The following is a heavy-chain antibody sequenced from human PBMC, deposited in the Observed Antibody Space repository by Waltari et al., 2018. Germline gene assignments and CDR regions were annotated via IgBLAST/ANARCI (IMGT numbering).Heavy chain of an antibody. CDR1: GGSFSAYH. V-gene: IGHV4-34*01. D-gene: IGHD3-22*01. J-gene: IGHJ6*02. CDR3: ARGTGGSSTYYFAGMDV. Sequence: QVQLQQWGAGLLKPSETLSLTCAVFGGSFSAYHWSWIRQSPGKGLEWSGEINHSGSAIYNPSLKSRVTISLDTSKRQVSLRLSSVTAADTAVYFCARGTGGSSTYYFAGMDVWGQGTTVTVSS. CDR2: INHSGSA.